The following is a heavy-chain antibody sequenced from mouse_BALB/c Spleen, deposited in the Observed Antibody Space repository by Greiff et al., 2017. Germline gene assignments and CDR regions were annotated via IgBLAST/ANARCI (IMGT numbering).Heavy chain of an antibody. D-gene: IGHD2-4*01. V-gene: IGHV2-6-7*01. CDR3: ARGRYDYDVYFDY. J-gene: IGHJ2*01. Sequence: VMLVESGPGLVAPSQSLSITCTVSGFSLTGYGVNWVRQPPGKGLEWLGMIWGDGSTDYNSALKSRLSISKDNSKSQVFLKMNSLQTDDTARYYCARGRYDYDVYFDYWGQGTTLTVSS. CDR2: IWGDGST. CDR1: GFSLTGYG.